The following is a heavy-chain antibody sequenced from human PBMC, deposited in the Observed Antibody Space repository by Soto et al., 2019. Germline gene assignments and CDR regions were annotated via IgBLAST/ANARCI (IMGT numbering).Heavy chain of an antibody. CDR3: ARGMATIANWGLGWFDP. CDR2: IIPIFGTA. V-gene: IGHV1-69*06. J-gene: IGHJ5*02. Sequence: SVKVSCKASGGTFSSYAISWVRQAPGQGLEWMGEIIPIFGTANYAQKFQGRVTITADKSTSTAYMELSSLRSEDTAVYYCARGMATIANWGLGWFDPWGQGTLVTVSS. CDR1: GGTFSSYA. D-gene: IGHD7-27*01.